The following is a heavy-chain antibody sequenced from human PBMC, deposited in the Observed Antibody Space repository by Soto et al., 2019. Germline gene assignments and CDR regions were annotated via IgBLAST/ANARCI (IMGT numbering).Heavy chain of an antibody. Sequence: SETLSLTCTVSGGSISSYYWSWIRQPPGKGLEWIGYIYYSGSTNYNPSLKSRVAISVDTSKNQFSLKLSSVTAADTAVYYCARLSGIQLDYSFNYWGQGTLVTVS. CDR3: ARLSGIQLDYSFNY. V-gene: IGHV4-59*08. CDR2: IYYSGST. J-gene: IGHJ4*02. CDR1: GGSISSYY. D-gene: IGHD5-18*01.